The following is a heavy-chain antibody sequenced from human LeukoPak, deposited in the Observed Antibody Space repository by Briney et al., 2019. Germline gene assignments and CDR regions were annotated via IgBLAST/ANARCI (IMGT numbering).Heavy chain of an antibody. V-gene: IGHV3-48*02. CDR1: GFTFSSYS. CDR2: ISSSGSTI. CDR3: ARSIVATHFDY. Sequence: GGSLRLSCAASGFTFSSYSMNWVRQAPGKGLEWVSYISSSGSTIYYADSMKGRFTISRDNAKNSLYLQMSSLRDEDTAVYYCARSIVATHFDYWGQGTLVTVSS. J-gene: IGHJ4*02. D-gene: IGHD5-12*01.